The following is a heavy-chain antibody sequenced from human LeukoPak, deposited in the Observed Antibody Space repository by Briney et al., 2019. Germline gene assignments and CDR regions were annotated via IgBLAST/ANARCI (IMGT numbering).Heavy chain of an antibody. J-gene: IGHJ5*02. V-gene: IGHV3-30*18. CDR1: GFTFSSYG. CDR2: ISYDGSNK. D-gene: IGHD5-12*01. Sequence: GRSLRLSCAASGFTFSSYGMHWVRQAPGKGLEWVAVISYDGSNKYYADSVKGRFTISRDNSKNTLYLQMNSLRAEDTAVYYCAKASWIPWGQGTLVTVSS. CDR3: AKASWIP.